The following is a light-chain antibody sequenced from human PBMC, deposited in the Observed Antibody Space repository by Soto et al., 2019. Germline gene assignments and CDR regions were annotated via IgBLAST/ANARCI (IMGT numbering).Light chain of an antibody. CDR2: GAS. Sequence: EIVLTQSPGTLSLSPGERAPLSCRASQSVSSSYLAWYQQKPGQAPRLLIFGASRRATGIPDRFSGSGSGTDFTFTISRLEPEDFAVYYCQQYGSSPRTFGQGTKVDIK. CDR1: QSVSSSY. CDR3: QQYGSSPRT. J-gene: IGKJ1*01. V-gene: IGKV3-20*01.